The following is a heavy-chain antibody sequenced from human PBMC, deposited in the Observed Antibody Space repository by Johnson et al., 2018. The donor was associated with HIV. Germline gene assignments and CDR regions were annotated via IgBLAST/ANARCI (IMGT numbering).Heavy chain of an antibody. D-gene: IGHD1-26*01. CDR1: GFIVSSNY. Sequence: EVQLVESGGGLIQPGGSLRLSCAASGFIVSSNYMTWVRQAPGKGLEWVSIIYSGGSTYYTRSGKGRFTISRDNSKNMLFLQINSLRVEDTAVYYCASVRVGAFDIWGQGTMVTVSS. CDR3: ASVRVGAFDI. V-gene: IGHV3-53*01. J-gene: IGHJ3*02. CDR2: IYSGGST.